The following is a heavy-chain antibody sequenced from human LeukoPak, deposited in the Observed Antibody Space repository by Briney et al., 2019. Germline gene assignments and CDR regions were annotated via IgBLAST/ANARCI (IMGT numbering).Heavy chain of an antibody. CDR2: IIPIFGTA. V-gene: IGHV1-69*05. Sequence: SVKVSCKASGGTFSSYAISWVRQAPGQELEWMGGIIPIFGTANYAQKFQGRVTITTDESTSTAYMELSSLRSEDTAVYYCARVLFKQRYYDSSGQGSFDYWGQGTLVTVSS. CDR3: ARVLFKQRYYDSSGQGSFDY. CDR1: GGTFSSYA. J-gene: IGHJ4*02. D-gene: IGHD3-22*01.